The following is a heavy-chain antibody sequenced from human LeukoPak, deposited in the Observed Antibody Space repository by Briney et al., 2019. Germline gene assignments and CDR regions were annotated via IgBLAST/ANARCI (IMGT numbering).Heavy chain of an antibody. D-gene: IGHD6-25*01. Sequence: GGSLRLSCTASGFTFSNYAMTWVRQAPGKGLEWVSSISGTGGRTYSADSVKGRFTISRDNSKNTLYLQMNSLRAEDTAVYYCARDQSGTLDYWGQGTLVTVSS. CDR1: GFTFSNYA. CDR3: ARDQSGTLDY. J-gene: IGHJ4*02. V-gene: IGHV3-23*01. CDR2: ISGTGGRT.